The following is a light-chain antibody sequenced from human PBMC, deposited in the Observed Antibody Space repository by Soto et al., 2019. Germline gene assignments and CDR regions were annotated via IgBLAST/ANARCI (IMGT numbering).Light chain of an antibody. CDR3: QQYNYYWT. V-gene: IGKV1-5*03. CDR2: KAS. J-gene: IGKJ1*01. CDR1: QSVSNW. Sequence: DIQMTQSPSTLYASVGDRVTISCRASQSVSNWLAWYQQKPGKAPKLLIYKASSLESGVPSRFSGSGSGTEFTLTISSLQPDDFATYYCQQYNYYWTFGQGTKVEIK.